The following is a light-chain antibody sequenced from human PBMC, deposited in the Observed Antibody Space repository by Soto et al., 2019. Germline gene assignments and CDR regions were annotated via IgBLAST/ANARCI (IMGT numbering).Light chain of an antibody. CDR1: QVISSW. CDR3: QQASSFPLT. V-gene: IGKV1-12*01. J-gene: IGKJ4*01. CDR2: GAT. Sequence: IQMTQSPSSVSAAVGDRVTITRRASQVISSWLAWYQQRPGTAPKLLIYGATTLRSGVPSRFSGSESGTLFTLTITILQPEDYATYYCQQASSFPLTFCGGTKVEIQ.